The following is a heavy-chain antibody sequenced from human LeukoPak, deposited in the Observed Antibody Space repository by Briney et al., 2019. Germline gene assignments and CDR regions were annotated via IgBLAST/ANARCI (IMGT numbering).Heavy chain of an antibody. Sequence: GGSLRLSCAASGFTFSSYWMSWVRQAPGKGLEWVANIKQDGSEKYYVDSVKGRFTISRDNAKNSLYLQMNSLRAEDTAVYYCARDGDCSGGSCYSDYWGQGTLVTVSS. CDR3: ARDGDCSGGSCYSDY. V-gene: IGHV3-7*01. CDR1: GFTFSSYW. CDR2: IKQDGSEK. D-gene: IGHD2-15*01. J-gene: IGHJ4*02.